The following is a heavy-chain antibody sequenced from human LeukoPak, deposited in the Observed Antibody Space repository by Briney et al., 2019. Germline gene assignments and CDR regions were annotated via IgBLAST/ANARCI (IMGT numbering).Heavy chain of an antibody. CDR2: ISGGAASGRT. V-gene: IGHV3-23*01. CDR3: AKERFASDYHVFQPFDA. D-gene: IGHD4-17*01. CDR1: GFTFTTYA. Sequence: GGSLRLSCAASGFTFTTYAMAWVLQAPGKGLEWVSKISGGAASGRTSYADSVKGRFSISRDNSKRTLSLQMNGPRAEDTAVYYCAKERFASDYHVFQPFDAWGQGTMVTVSS. J-gene: IGHJ3*01.